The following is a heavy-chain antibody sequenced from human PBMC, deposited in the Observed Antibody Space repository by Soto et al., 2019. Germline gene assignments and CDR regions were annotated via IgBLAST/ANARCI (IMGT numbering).Heavy chain of an antibody. CDR1: GFTFSNVW. CDR2: IKSETDGGTI. J-gene: IGHJ4*02. V-gene: IGHV3-15*07. Sequence: EVQLVESGGGLVKPGGSLRLSCAGSGFTFSNVWMNWGRQAPGTGLEWVGLIKSETDGGTIDYAAPVKGRFTISRDDSNNTLYLQMNSLKTEDTATYYCTPLALKYNSDWYPLSDWGQGTRVTVSS. CDR3: TPLALKYNSDWYPLSD. D-gene: IGHD6-19*01.